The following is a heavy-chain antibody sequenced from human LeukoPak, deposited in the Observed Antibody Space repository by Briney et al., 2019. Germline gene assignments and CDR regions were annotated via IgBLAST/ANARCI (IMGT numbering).Heavy chain of an antibody. V-gene: IGHV1-8*01. D-gene: IGHD6-19*01. CDR1: GYTFTSYD. CDR2: KNPNSGNT. J-gene: IGHJ5*02. Sequence: ASVKVSCKASGYTFTSYDINWVRQATGQGLEWMGWKNPNSGNTGYAQEFQGRVTMTRNTSISTAYMELSSLRSEDTAVYYCARMGSGWYRRGGNWFDPWGQGTLVTVSS. CDR3: ARMGSGWYRRGGNWFDP.